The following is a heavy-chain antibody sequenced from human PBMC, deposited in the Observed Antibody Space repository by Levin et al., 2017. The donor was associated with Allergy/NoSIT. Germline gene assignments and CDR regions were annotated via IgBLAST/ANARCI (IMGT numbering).Heavy chain of an antibody. CDR3: AKDLGLDYYDSSGYAPLDI. CDR2: ISYDGSNK. CDR1: GFTFSSYG. J-gene: IGHJ3*02. V-gene: IGHV3-30*18. Sequence: GGSLRLSCAASGFTFSSYGMHWVRQAPGKGLEWVAVISYDGSNKYYADSVKGRFTISRDNSKNTLYLQMNSLRAEDTAVYYCAKDLGLDYYDSSGYAPLDIWGQGTMVTVSS. D-gene: IGHD3-22*01.